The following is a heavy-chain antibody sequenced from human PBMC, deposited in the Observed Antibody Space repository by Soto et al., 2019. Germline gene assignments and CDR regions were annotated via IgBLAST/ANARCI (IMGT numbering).Heavy chain of an antibody. CDR3: ARDRRYCSSTSCYDYYYYYMDV. D-gene: IGHD2-2*01. V-gene: IGHV4-59*01. J-gene: IGHJ6*03. Sequence: QVQLQESGPGLVKPSETLSLTCTVSGGSISSYYWSWIRQPPGKGLEWIGYIYYSGSTNYNPSPKSRVTISVDTSQNQFSLKLSSVTAADTAVYYCARDRRYCSSTSCYDYYYYYMDVWGKGTTVTVSS. CDR1: GGSISSYY. CDR2: IYYSGST.